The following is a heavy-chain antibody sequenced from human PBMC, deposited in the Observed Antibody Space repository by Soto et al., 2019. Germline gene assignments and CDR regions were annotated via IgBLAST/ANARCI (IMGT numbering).Heavy chain of an antibody. J-gene: IGHJ6*02. Sequence: PGGSLRLSCAASGFTFSSYWMHWVRQAPGKGLVWVSRINSDGSSTSYADSVKGRFTISRDNAKNTLYLQMNSLRAEDTAVYYCERDYIAARSFPCMDVWGQGTTVTVSS. CDR3: ERDYIAARSFPCMDV. V-gene: IGHV3-74*01. D-gene: IGHD6-6*01. CDR1: GFTFSSYW. CDR2: INSDGSST.